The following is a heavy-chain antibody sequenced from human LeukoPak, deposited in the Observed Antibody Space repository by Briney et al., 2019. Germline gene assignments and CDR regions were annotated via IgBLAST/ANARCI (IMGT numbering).Heavy chain of an antibody. CDR3: ARDHSGYDQLFDY. CDR2: ISAYNGNT. J-gene: IGHJ4*02. Sequence: GASVKVSCKASGYTFTGYYMHWVGQAPGQGLEWMGWISAYNGNTNYAQKPQGRVTMTTDTSTSTAYMELRSLRSDDTAVYYCARDHSGYDQLFDYWGQGTLVTVSS. D-gene: IGHD5-12*01. CDR1: GYTFTGYY. V-gene: IGHV1-18*04.